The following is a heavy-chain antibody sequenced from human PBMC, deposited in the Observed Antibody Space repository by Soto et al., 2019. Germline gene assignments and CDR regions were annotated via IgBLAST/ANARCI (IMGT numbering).Heavy chain of an antibody. V-gene: IGHV3-7*01. CDR3: ARLKYCTSANCRIGAWDY. J-gene: IGHJ4*02. CDR2: IKPGGGEQ. CDR1: GFTFSSYW. D-gene: IGHD2-2*01. Sequence: PGGSLRLSCAGSGFTFSSYWMTWVRQAPGKGLEWVATIKPGGGEQYFVDSLKGRFTISRDNAKNSLYLQMNNLRDEDTAVYFCARLKYCTSANCRIGAWDYWGQGTLVTVSS.